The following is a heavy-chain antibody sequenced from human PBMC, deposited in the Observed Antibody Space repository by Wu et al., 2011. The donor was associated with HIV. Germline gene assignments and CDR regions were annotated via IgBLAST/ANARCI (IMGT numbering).Heavy chain of an antibody. CDR3: ASVRCHVDHCYFPLIGTAFDI. D-gene: IGHD2-15*01. Sequence: QVQLVQSGAEVKKPGASVRVSCKASGRGFPTSIVTWVRQAPGQGLEWLGWINGYNGNSRYRQNFQDRVSMTTDSATTIAYMELRSLRSDDTAIYYCASVRCHVDHCYFPLIGTAFDIWGQGQWSPSLQ. CDR2: INGYNGNS. CDR1: GRGFPTSI. J-gene: IGHJ3*02. V-gene: IGHV1-18*01.